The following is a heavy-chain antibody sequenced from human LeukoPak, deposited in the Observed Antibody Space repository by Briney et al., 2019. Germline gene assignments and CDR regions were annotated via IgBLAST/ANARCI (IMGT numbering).Heavy chain of an antibody. CDR3: ARVRLLPRPDAFDI. D-gene: IGHD3-22*01. J-gene: IGHJ3*02. V-gene: IGHV3-7*01. CDR1: GFTFNTYW. CDR2: IKQDGSEK. Sequence: QPGGSLRLSCAASGFTFNTYWMHWVRQAPGKGLEWVANIKQDGSEKYYVDSVKGRFTISRDNAKNSLYLQMNSLRAEDTAVYYCARVRLLPRPDAFDIWGQGTMVTVSS.